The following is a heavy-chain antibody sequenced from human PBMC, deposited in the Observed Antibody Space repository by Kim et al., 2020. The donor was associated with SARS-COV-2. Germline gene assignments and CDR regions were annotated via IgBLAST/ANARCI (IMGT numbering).Heavy chain of an antibody. Sequence: GGSLRLSCAASGFTFSDYYMSWIRQAPGKGLEWVSYISSSGSTIYYADSVKGRFTISRDNAKNSLYLQMNSLRAEDTAVYYCARRSAFVLMVYAIPYCDYWGQGTLVTVSS. D-gene: IGHD2-8*01. CDR3: ARRSAFVLMVYAIPYCDY. J-gene: IGHJ4*02. V-gene: IGHV3-11*01. CDR1: GFTFSDYY. CDR2: ISSSGSTI.